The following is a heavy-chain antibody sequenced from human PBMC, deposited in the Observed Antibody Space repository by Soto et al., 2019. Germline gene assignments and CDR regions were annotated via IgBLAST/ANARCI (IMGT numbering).Heavy chain of an antibody. CDR1: GFTFSSYA. CDR2: ISGSGGST. Sequence: GGSLRLSCAASGFTFSSYAMSWVRQAPGKGLEWVSAISGSGGSTYYADSVKGRFTISRDNSKNTLYLQMNSLRAEDTAVYYCAKDSFPRYQLPPRRVDYYYYYMDVWGKGTTVTVSS. J-gene: IGHJ6*03. CDR3: AKDSFPRYQLPPRRVDYYYYYMDV. D-gene: IGHD2-2*01. V-gene: IGHV3-23*01.